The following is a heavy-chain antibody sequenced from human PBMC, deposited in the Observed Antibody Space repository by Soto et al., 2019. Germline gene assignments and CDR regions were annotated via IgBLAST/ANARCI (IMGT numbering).Heavy chain of an antibody. Sequence: XGSLRLSCAASGFTFSSYAMHWVRQAPGKGLEWVAVISYDGSNKYYADSVKGRFTISRDNSKNTLYLQMNSLRAEDTAVYYCARTKCSGGSCYSWSLDYWGQGTPVTVSS. V-gene: IGHV3-30-3*01. CDR2: ISYDGSNK. D-gene: IGHD2-15*01. J-gene: IGHJ4*02. CDR1: GFTFSSYA. CDR3: ARTKCSGGSCYSWSLDY.